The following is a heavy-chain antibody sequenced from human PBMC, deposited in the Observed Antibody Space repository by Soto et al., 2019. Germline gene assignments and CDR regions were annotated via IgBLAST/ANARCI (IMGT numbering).Heavy chain of an antibody. CDR3: TTDSRTTLPEIRFDY. J-gene: IGHJ4*01. CDR1: GFPFNNAW. Sequence: GGSLRLSCAASGFPFNNAWMNWVRQVPGKGLEWVGRVKSKADGGSGDYAAPVKGRFVVSRDDSKDIVYLQMNSLKIEDTGFFYCTTDSRTTLPEIRFDYWGHGTQVTVSS. V-gene: IGHV3-15*07. D-gene: IGHD1-26*01. CDR2: VKSKADGGSG.